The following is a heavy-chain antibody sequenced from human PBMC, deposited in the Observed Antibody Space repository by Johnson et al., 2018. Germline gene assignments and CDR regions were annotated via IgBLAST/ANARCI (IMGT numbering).Heavy chain of an antibody. CDR3: VRSTVVIRAEYFQN. CDR1: GFTFSSYG. V-gene: IGHV3-30*03. J-gene: IGHJ1*01. D-gene: IGHD4-23*01. Sequence: QVQLVESGGGVVQPGRSLRLSCAASGFTFSSYGMHWVRQAPGKGLEWVAVISYDGSNKYYADSVKGRFTISGDNSKNPLYLQMNSLRPEDPAVYYCVRSTVVIRAEYFQNWGQGTLVTVSS. CDR2: ISYDGSNK.